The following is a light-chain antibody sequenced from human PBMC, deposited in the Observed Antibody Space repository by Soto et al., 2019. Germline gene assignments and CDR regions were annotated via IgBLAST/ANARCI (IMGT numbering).Light chain of an antibody. CDR2: NNN. J-gene: IGLJ3*02. V-gene: IGLV1-44*01. CDR3: AVWDDSLNGWV. CDR1: SSNIGSHV. Sequence: QLVLTQPPSASGTPGQRVTISCSGSSSNIGSHVVYWYQQLPGTAPKLLIYNNNQRPAGVPDRFSGSKSGTSASLAISGLQSEDEADYYCAVWDDSLNGWVFGGGTTLTVL.